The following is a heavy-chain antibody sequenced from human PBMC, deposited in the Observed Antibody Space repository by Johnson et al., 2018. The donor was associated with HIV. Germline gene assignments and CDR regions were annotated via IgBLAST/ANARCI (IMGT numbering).Heavy chain of an antibody. D-gene: IGHD1-7*01. J-gene: IGHJ3*01. CDR1: GFTFSYYG. Sequence: QVRLVESGGGVVQPGGSLRLSCAASGFTFSYYGMHWVRQAPGKGLEWVAVIWYDGSNKYYADSVKGRFTISRDNSKNTLYLQMNSLRADDTAVYYCARDRTYNWNYDGGDAVDFWGQGTMVTVSS. CDR2: IWYDGSNK. CDR3: ARDRTYNWNYDGGDAVDF. V-gene: IGHV3-33*01.